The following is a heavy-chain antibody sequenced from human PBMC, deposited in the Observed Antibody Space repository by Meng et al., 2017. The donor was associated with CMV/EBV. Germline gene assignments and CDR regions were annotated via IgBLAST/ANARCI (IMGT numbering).Heavy chain of an antibody. CDR3: ARATPRITGTTGFDP. Sequence: GESLKISCAASGFTFSSYAMHWVRQAPGKGLEWVAVISYDGSNKYYADSVKGRFTISRDNSENTLYLQMNSLRAEDTAVYYCARATPRITGTTGFDPWGQGTLVTVSS. V-gene: IGHV3-30-3*01. J-gene: IGHJ5*02. CDR2: ISYDGSNK. D-gene: IGHD1-7*01. CDR1: GFTFSSYA.